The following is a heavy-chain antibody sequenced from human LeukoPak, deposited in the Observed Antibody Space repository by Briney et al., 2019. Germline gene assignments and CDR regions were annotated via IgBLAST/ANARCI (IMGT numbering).Heavy chain of an antibody. Sequence: GGSLRLSCAASGFTFSRYAMHWVRQAPGKGLEWVAVISYDGSNKYYADSVKGRFTISRDNSKNTLYLQMNSLRAEDTAVYYCAAGGNELNFDYWGQGTLVTVSS. V-gene: IGHV3-30-3*01. CDR1: GFTFSRYA. J-gene: IGHJ4*02. CDR3: AAGGNELNFDY. D-gene: IGHD4-23*01. CDR2: ISYDGSNK.